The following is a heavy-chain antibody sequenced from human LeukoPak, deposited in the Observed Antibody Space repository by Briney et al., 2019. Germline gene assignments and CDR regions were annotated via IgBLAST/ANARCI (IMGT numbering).Heavy chain of an antibody. CDR1: GFTFSSYA. J-gene: IGHJ4*02. V-gene: IGHV3-23*01. D-gene: IGHD6-19*01. CDR3: AGRGIAVAGNFDY. Sequence: GGSLRLSCAASGFTFSSYAMSWVRQAPGKGLEWVSGISGSGGSTYYADSVKGRLTISRANSKNTLYLQMNSLRAEDTAVYYCAGRGIAVAGNFDYWGQGTLVTVSS. CDR2: ISGSGGST.